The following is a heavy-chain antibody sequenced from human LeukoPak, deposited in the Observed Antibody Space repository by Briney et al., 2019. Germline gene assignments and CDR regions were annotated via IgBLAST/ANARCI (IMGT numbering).Heavy chain of an antibody. D-gene: IGHD4-17*01. V-gene: IGHV4-39*07. Sequence: PSETLSLTCTVSGGSISSSGYYWGWIRQPPGKGLEWIGSIYYSGSTYYNPSLKSRVTISVDTSKNQFSLKLSSVTAADTAVYYCARGMAYGDYSYWFDPWGQGTLVTVSS. J-gene: IGHJ5*02. CDR3: ARGMAYGDYSYWFDP. CDR1: GGSISSSGYY. CDR2: IYYSGST.